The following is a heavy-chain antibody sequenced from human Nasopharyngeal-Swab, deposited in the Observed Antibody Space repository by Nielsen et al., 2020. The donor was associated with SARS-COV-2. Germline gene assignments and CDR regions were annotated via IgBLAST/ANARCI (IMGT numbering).Heavy chain of an antibody. V-gene: IGHV4-39*01. CDR3: ARRVARAPRHEGDYYYGMDV. D-gene: IGHD3-16*01. Sequence: WTRQSRGQGLEWIGSIYYSGSTYYNPSLKSRVTISVDTSKNQYSLKLSSVTAADTAVYYCARRVARAPRHEGDYYYGMDVWGQGTTVTVSS. J-gene: IGHJ6*02. CDR2: IYYSGST.